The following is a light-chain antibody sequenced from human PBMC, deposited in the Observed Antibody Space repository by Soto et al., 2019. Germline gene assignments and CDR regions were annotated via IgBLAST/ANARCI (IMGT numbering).Light chain of an antibody. CDR3: QQYNNWPPIT. V-gene: IGKV3-15*01. CDR2: GAS. Sequence: EIVLTQSPGTLSVSPVERATLSCRASQSVSSNLAWYQQKPGQAPRLLIYGASTRATGIPARFSGSGSGTEFTLTISSLQSEDFAVYYCQQYNNWPPITFGQGTRLEIK. CDR1: QSVSSN. J-gene: IGKJ5*01.